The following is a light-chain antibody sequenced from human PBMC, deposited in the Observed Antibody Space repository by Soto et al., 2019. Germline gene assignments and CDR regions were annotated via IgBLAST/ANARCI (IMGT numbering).Light chain of an antibody. CDR2: SNN. Sequence: QSVLTQPPAASGTPGQRVIISCSGSSCNIGSNIVNWYQQLPGTAPTLLICSNNQRASGVPARFSRSKSGTSASLAISGLQSDDEADYYCAAWNDGLNAYLFGTGTKATVL. V-gene: IGLV1-44*01. CDR1: SCNIGSNI. J-gene: IGLJ1*01. CDR3: AAWNDGLNAYL.